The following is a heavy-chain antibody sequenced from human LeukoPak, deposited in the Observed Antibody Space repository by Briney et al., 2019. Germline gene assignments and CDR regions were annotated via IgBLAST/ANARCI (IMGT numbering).Heavy chain of an antibody. J-gene: IGHJ6*02. V-gene: IGHV4-61*02. D-gene: IGHD3-3*01. CDR3: ARHTGPFTSYGMDV. CDR2: VYISGST. Sequence: SQTLSLTCTVSGGSISSGSYYWNWIRQPAGKGLEWIGRVYISGSTNYNPSLKSRVTISVDTSKNQFSLKLSSVTAADTAVYYCARHTGPFTSYGMDVWGQGTTATVSS. CDR1: GGSISSGSYY.